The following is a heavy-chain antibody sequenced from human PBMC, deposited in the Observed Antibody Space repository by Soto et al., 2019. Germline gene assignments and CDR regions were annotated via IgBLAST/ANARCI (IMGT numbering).Heavy chain of an antibody. CDR3: ARGSLDYYGSGSYYPN. D-gene: IGHD3-10*01. CDR1: GGSISSGGYS. J-gene: IGHJ4*02. CDR2: IYHSGST. Sequence: PSETLSLTCAVSGGSISSGGYSWSWIRQPPGKGLEWIGYIYHSGSTYYNPSLKSRVTISVDRSKNQFSLKLSSVTAADTAVYYCARGSLDYYGSGSYYPNWGQGTLVTVSS. V-gene: IGHV4-30-2*01.